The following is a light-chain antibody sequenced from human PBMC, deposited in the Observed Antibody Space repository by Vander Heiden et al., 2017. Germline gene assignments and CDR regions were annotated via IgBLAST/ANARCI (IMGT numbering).Light chain of an antibody. Sequence: DIPVTPSPFSLSSSVGDKVTNTYQASQDISKYFNRYPQKPGKDPKPLIYSPCNFETRVRSRISESGSGTDITFTISNLHPEYVATYYCQENDNLVFTFGRGTKVDIK. J-gene: IGKJ3*01. V-gene: IGKV1-33*01. CDR2: SPC. CDR1: QDISKY. CDR3: QENDNLVFT.